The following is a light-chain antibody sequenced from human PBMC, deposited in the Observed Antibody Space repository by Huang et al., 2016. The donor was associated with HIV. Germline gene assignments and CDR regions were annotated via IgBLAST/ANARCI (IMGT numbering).Light chain of an antibody. Sequence: DIQLTQSPASVAVSVGDTVTVTCRATQAISNSLAWYQQKPGTAPKLLVSAASSLETGLPSRFSGSGSGTTYSFTITSLQPDDFAIYYCQQYYASPRTFGQGTVVEVK. CDR2: AAS. CDR3: QQYYASPRT. J-gene: IGKJ1*01. CDR1: QAISNS. V-gene: IGKV1-NL1*01.